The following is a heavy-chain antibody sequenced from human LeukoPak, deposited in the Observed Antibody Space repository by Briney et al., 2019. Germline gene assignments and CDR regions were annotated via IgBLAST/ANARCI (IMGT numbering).Heavy chain of an antibody. J-gene: IGHJ5*02. CDR2: ISGSGGST. D-gene: IGHD3-10*01. V-gene: IGHV3-23*01. Sequence: GGSLRLSCAASGFTFSSYAMSWVRQAPGKGLEWVSAISGSGGSTYYADSVKGWFTISRDNSKNTLYLQMNSLRAEDTAVYYCAKGASLLLWFGELWCWFDPWGQGTLVTVSS. CDR3: AKGASLLLWFGELWCWFDP. CDR1: GFTFSSYA.